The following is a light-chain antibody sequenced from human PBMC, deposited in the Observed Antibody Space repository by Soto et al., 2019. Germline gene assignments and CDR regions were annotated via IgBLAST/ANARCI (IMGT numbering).Light chain of an antibody. Sequence: QSALTQPASVSGSPGQSITISCTGTSSDIGGYNYVSWFQQHPGKAPKLKIYEVSNRPSGVSNRFSGSKSGYTASLTISELQADDDADYYCTSFTSSSTWVFGGGTKLTVL. CDR3: TSFTSSSTWV. V-gene: IGLV2-14*03. J-gene: IGLJ3*02. CDR1: SSDIGGYNY. CDR2: EVS.